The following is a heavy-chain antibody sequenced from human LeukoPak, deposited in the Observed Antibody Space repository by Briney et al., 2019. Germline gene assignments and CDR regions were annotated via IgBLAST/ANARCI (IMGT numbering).Heavy chain of an antibody. D-gene: IGHD4-17*01. V-gene: IGHV3-23*01. J-gene: IGHJ3*02. CDR3: AKDQDYGPTYAFDI. CDR2: ISGSGGST. CDR1: GFTFSSYE. Sequence: PGGSLRLSCAASGFTFSSYEMNWVRQAPGKGLEWVSAISGSGGSTYYADSVKGRFTISRDNSKNTLYLQMNSLRAEDTAVYCCAKDQDYGPTYAFDIWGQGTMVTVSS.